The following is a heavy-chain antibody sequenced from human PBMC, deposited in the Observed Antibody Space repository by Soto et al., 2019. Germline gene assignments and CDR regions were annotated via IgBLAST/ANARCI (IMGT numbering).Heavy chain of an antibody. CDR2: ISYDGSNK. CDR1: GFTFSSYG. V-gene: IGHV3-30*18. CDR3: AKLIATAMVQYYYYGMDV. J-gene: IGHJ6*02. D-gene: IGHD5-18*01. Sequence: PGGSLRLSCAASGFTFSSYGMHWVRQAPGKGLEWVAVISYDGSNKYYADSVKGRFTISRDNSKSTLHLQMNSLRAEDTAVCYCAKLIATAMVQYYYYGMDVWGQGTTVTVSS.